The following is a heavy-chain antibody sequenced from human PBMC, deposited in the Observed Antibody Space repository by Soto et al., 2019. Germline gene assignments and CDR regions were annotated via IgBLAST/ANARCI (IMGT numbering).Heavy chain of an antibody. Sequence: LALTCTVSGGSISSNYWTWIRQPPGKGLEWIGYVYNSGSTNYNPSLKSRVTISEDTSKSQFSLKVNSMTAADTAVYYCARYRREAVAGYTLDKWGQGILVTVYS. CDR3: ARYRREAVAGYTLDK. V-gene: IGHV4-59*01. D-gene: IGHD6-13*01. CDR2: VYNSGST. J-gene: IGHJ4*02. CDR1: GGSISSNY.